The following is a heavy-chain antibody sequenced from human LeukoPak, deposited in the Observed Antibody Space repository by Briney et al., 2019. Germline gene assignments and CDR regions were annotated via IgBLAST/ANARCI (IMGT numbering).Heavy chain of an antibody. J-gene: IGHJ2*01. CDR2: IYTSGST. CDR3: ARDPVSYGYEHYWYFDL. D-gene: IGHD5-18*01. CDR1: GGSISSYY. Sequence: RPSETLSLTCTVSGGSISSYYWSWIRQPAGKGLEWIGRIYTSGSTNYNPSLKSRVTMSVDTSKNQFSLKLSSVTAADTAVYYCARDPVSYGYEHYWYFDLWGRGTLVTVSS. V-gene: IGHV4-4*07.